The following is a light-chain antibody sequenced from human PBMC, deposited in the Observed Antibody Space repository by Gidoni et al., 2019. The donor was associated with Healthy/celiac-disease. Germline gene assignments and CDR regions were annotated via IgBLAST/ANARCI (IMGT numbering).Light chain of an antibody. Sequence: DIQMPQSPSSVSASVGDRVTITCRASQGISSRLAWYQQKPGKAPKPLIYAASSLQSGVPSKFSGSGSGTDFTLTISSLQPEDFATYYCQQANSFPPTFGGGTKVEIK. V-gene: IGKV1D-12*01. CDR2: AAS. J-gene: IGKJ4*01. CDR3: QQANSFPPT. CDR1: QGISSR.